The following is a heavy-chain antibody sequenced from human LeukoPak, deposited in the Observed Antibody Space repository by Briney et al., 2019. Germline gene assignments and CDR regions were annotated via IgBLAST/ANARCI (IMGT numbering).Heavy chain of an antibody. V-gene: IGHV3-9*01. D-gene: IGHD2-15*01. CDR1: GFTFDDYA. CDR2: ISWDSGSI. CDR3: AKDIRNCSGGSCYFHNWYFDL. J-gene: IGHJ2*01. Sequence: GRSLRLSCAASGFTFDDYAMHWVRHAPGKDLEWVSGISWDSGSIGYADSVKGRFTISRDNAKNSLYLQMNSLRAEDTALYYCAKDIRNCSGGSCYFHNWYFDLWGRGTLVTVSS.